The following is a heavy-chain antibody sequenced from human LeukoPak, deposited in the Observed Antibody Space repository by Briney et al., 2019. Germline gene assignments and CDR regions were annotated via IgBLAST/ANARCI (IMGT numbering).Heavy chain of an antibody. CDR2: ISSSSYT. V-gene: IGHV3-11*05. Sequence: GGSLRLSCAASGFPFSDHHMDWVRQAPGKGLEWVSYISSSSYTNYADSVKGRFTISRDNAKNSLYLQMNSLRAEDTAVYYCARENVDSSSWYRSVNWFDPWGQGTLVTVSS. CDR3: ARENVDSSSWYRSVNWFDP. J-gene: IGHJ5*02. CDR1: GFPFSDHH. D-gene: IGHD6-13*01.